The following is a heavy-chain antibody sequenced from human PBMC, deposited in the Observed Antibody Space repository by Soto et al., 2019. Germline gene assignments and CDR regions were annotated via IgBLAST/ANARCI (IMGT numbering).Heavy chain of an antibody. D-gene: IGHD6-19*01. CDR3: ATTSGHYSSAWQRLDV. CDR2: INPYNGVT. CDR1: GYTFTAYH. J-gene: IGHJ6*02. Sequence: QVQLVQSGAEVKKPGASVKVSCKASGYTFTAYHVHWVRQAPGQGLEWMAWINPYNGVTNYAQRFQDRVTLTSDTSISTAYMEINKLTSDDAAVYYCATTSGHYSSAWQRLDVWGRGTTVTVSS. V-gene: IGHV1-2*02.